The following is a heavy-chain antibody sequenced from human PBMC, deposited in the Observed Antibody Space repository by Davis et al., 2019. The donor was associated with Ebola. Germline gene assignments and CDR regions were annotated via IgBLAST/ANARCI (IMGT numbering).Heavy chain of an antibody. CDR2: IAYTGYT. V-gene: IGHV4-59*01. D-gene: IGHD2-2*01. Sequence: PSETLSLTCTVYGASTTSYSCSWIRQPPGKGLEWIRYIAYTGYTIYHPSLKSRVTISGDTSKKQFSLRLSSVTAADTAVYYCARGGLVPAALYLWGQGTMVTVSS. J-gene: IGHJ3*01. CDR3: ARGGLVPAALYL. CDR1: GASTTSYS.